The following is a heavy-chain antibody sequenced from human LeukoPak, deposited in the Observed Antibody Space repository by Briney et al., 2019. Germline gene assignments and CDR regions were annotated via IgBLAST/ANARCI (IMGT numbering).Heavy chain of an antibody. CDR2: ISSSSSTI. D-gene: IGHD4-17*01. J-gene: IGHJ4*02. Sequence: GGSLRLSCAASGFTFSSYSMNWVRQAPGKGLERVSYISSSSSTIYYADSVKGRFTISRDNAKNSLYLQMNSLRAEDTAVYCCARATVTSLDYWGQGTLVTVSS. CDR3: ARATVTSLDY. V-gene: IGHV3-48*04. CDR1: GFTFSSYS.